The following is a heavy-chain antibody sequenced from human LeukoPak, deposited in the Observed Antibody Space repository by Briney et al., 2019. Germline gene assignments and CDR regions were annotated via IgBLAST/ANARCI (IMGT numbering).Heavy chain of an antibody. J-gene: IGHJ4*02. D-gene: IGHD6-19*01. Sequence: PGGSLRLSCAASGFTFSSYAMSWVCQAPGKGLEWVSAISGSGGSTYYADSVKGRFTISRDNSKNTLYLQMNSLRAEDTAVYYCAKDRPIAVAGDEAYWGQGTLVTVSS. CDR1: GFTFSSYA. V-gene: IGHV3-23*01. CDR3: AKDRPIAVAGDEAY. CDR2: ISGSGGST.